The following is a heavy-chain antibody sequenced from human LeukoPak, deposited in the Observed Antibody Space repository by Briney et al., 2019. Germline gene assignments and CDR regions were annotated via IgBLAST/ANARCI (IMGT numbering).Heavy chain of an antibody. CDR1: GYTFTSYG. CDR2: ISAYNGNT. CDR3: ARETPVYYDSSGYSYYYYYMDV. Sequence: ASVKVSCKASGYTFTSYGISWVRQAPGQGLEWMGWISAYNGNTNYAQKLQGRVTMTTDTSTSTAYMELRSLRSDDTAVYYCARETPVYYDSSGYSYYYYYMDVWGKGTTVIVSS. D-gene: IGHD3-22*01. V-gene: IGHV1-18*01. J-gene: IGHJ6*03.